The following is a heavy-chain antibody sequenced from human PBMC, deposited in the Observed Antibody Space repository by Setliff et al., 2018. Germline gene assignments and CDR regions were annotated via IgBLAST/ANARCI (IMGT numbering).Heavy chain of an antibody. V-gene: IGHV3-7*03. CDR2: IHQDGSER. D-gene: IGHD2-15*01. J-gene: IGHJ4*02. CDR3: AKRGPYCSGGTCHYYFDY. CDR1: GFTFSSHW. Sequence: GFLRLSCATSGFTFSSHWMTWVRQAPGKGLEWVANIHQDGSERHYVDSVKGRFTISRDNSKNTLYLQMNSLRAEDTAVYYCAKRGPYCSGGTCHYYFDYWGQGTLVTVSS.